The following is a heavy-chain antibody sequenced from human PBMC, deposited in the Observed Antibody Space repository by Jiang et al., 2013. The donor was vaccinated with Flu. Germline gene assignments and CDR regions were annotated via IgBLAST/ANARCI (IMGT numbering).Heavy chain of an antibody. CDR1: VFNFSSYG. Sequence: QLVESGGRRWSXPGGSLRLSCAGTVFNFSSYGVHWVRQAPGKGLEWVASIRFDGTNKYYAESVKGRFTIFRDNSKNAVFLQMNSLTAEDTSVYFCATLRGSSYDTYLADYWGQGALVTVSS. J-gene: IGHJ4*02. CDR3: ATLRGSSYDTYLADY. CDR2: IRFDGTNK. V-gene: IGHV3-30*02. D-gene: IGHD2-2*01.